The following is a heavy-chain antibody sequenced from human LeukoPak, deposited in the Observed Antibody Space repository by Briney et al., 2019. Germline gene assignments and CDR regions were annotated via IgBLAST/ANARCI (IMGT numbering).Heavy chain of an antibody. CDR3: ARLSVVVPAAMIWFDP. V-gene: IGHV4-34*01. D-gene: IGHD2-2*01. CDR2: INHSGST. Sequence: SETLSLTCAVYGGSFSGYYWSWIRQPPGKGLEWIGEINHSGSTNYNPSLKSRVTISVDTSKNQFSLKLSSVTAADTAVYYCARLSVVVPAAMIWFDPWGQGTLVTVSS. CDR1: GGSFSGYY. J-gene: IGHJ5*02.